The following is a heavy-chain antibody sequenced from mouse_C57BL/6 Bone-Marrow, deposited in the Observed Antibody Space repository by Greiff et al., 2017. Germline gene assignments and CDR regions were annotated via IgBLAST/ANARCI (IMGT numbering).Heavy chain of an antibody. J-gene: IGHJ4*01. V-gene: IGHV1-62-2*01. CDR2: FYPGSGSI. D-gene: IGHD4-1*01. CDR3: ARHASNCYAMDY. CDR1: GYTFTEYT. Sequence: VMLVESGAELVKPGASVKLSCKASGYTFTEYTIHWVKQRSGQGLEWIGWFYPGSGSIKYNEKFKDKATLTADKSSSTVYMEISRLTSEDSAVYFCARHASNCYAMDYWGQGTSVTVSS.